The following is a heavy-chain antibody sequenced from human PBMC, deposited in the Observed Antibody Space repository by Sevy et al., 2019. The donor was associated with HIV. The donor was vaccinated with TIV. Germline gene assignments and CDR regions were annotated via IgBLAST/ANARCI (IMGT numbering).Heavy chain of an antibody. D-gene: IGHD6-13*01. Sequence: ASVKVSCKASGYTFTSYGISWVRQAPGQGLEWMGWISAYNGNTNYAQKLQGRFTMTTDTSTSTAYMELRSQRSDDTAVYYCARAIAAAVYYYYYYMDVWGKGTTVTVSS. CDR2: ISAYNGNT. V-gene: IGHV1-18*01. CDR3: ARAIAAAVYYYYYYMDV. J-gene: IGHJ6*03. CDR1: GYTFTSYG.